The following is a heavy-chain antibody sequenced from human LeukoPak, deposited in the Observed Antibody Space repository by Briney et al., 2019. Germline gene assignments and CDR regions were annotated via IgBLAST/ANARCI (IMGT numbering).Heavy chain of an antibody. CDR1: GFTFSSYE. D-gene: IGHD6-19*01. CDR2: ISSSGSTI. CDR3: AKEMGGYSSGWALDY. J-gene: IGHJ4*02. Sequence: PGGSLRLSCAASGFTFSSYEMNWVRQAPGKGLEWVSYISSSGSTIYYADSVKGRFTISRDNSKNTLYLQMNSLRAEDTAVYYCAKEMGGYSSGWALDYWGQGTLVTVSS. V-gene: IGHV3-48*03.